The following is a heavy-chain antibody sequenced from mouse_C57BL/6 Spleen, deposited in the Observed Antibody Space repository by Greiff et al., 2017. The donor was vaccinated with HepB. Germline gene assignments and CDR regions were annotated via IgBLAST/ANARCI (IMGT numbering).Heavy chain of an antibody. CDR3: AREVRHVYWYFDV. Sequence: VQLQQSGPELVKPGASVKISCKASGYTFTDYYMNWVKQSHGKSLEWIGDINPNNGGTSYNQKFKGKATLTVDKSSSTAYMELRSLTSEDSAVYYCAREVRHVYWYFDVWGTGTTVTVSS. D-gene: IGHD2-14*01. V-gene: IGHV1-26*01. CDR1: GYTFTDYY. J-gene: IGHJ1*03. CDR2: INPNNGGT.